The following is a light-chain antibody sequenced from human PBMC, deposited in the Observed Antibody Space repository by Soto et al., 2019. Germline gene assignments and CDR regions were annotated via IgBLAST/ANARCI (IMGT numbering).Light chain of an antibody. V-gene: IGKV3-15*01. J-gene: IGKJ3*01. CDR2: GAS. CDR1: QSVSSN. CDR3: QQYNNWPGT. Sequence: EIVMTQSPATLSVSPGERATLSCRASQSVSSNLAWYQQKPGQAPRLLIYGASTRATGIPARFSGSGSGTEFTLTISSLQSEYCAVYYGQQYNNWPGTFGPGTKVDIK.